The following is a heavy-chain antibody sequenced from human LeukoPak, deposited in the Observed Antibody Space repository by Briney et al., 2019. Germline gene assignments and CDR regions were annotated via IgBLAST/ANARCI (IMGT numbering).Heavy chain of an antibody. J-gene: IGHJ4*02. CDR3: VRVGGSGTLEYYFDY. CDR2: IYYSGST. Sequence: SETLSLTCTVSGGSVGSSTYYWGWIHQPPGKGLDWIGNIYYSGSTSYNPSLKSRLTISVDTSKNQFSLKLTSVTAADTAFYYCVRVGGSGTLEYYFDYWGQETLVTVSS. V-gene: IGHV4-39*01. D-gene: IGHD1-26*01. CDR1: GGSVGSSTYY.